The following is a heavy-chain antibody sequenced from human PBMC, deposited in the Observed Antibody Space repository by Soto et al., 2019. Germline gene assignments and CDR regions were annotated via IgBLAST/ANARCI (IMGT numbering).Heavy chain of an antibody. V-gene: IGHV2-5*02. Sequence: QITLKESGPTLVKPTQTLTLTCSFSGFSFSTPGVGVGWIRQPPGKPLEWLALIYWDDDTRYSPSLSSRLTITKDTSRHQVVLILTNMDPLDTDTDYCAHSPTCHTDRDPDNWGQGTLVTVSS. CDR1: GFSFSTPGVG. J-gene: IGHJ4*02. CDR3: AHSPTCHTDRDPDN. CDR2: IYWDDDT.